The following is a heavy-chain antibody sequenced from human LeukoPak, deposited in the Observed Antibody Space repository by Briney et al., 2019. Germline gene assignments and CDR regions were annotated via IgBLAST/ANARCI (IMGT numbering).Heavy chain of an antibody. J-gene: IGHJ4*02. Sequence: ASVKVSCKASGYTFTSYAMHWVRQAPGQRLEWMGWINAGNGNTKYSQKFQGRVTITRDTSASTAYMELSSLRSEDTAVYYCARGQSYSSGWYEFDYWGQGTLVTVSS. V-gene: IGHV1-3*01. CDR3: ARGQSYSSGWYEFDY. CDR2: INAGNGNT. D-gene: IGHD6-19*01. CDR1: GYTFTSYA.